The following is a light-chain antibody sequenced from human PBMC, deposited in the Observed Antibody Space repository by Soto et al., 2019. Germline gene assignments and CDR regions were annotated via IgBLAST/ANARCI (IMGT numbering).Light chain of an antibody. Sequence: QAVVTQPPSVSGAPGQRVTISCTGSNSDIGAGYDVHWYQQLPGTAPKLVIYANNNRPSGVPDRFSASKSGTSASLAITGLQADDEADCYCQSYDSSLRGVFGTGTKLTVL. CDR2: ANN. J-gene: IGLJ1*01. V-gene: IGLV1-40*01. CDR3: QSYDSSLRGV. CDR1: NSDIGAGYD.